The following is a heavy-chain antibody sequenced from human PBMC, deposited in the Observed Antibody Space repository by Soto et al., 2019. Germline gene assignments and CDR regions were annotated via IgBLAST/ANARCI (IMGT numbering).Heavy chain of an antibody. CDR1: GYSFTSYW. V-gene: IGHV5-51*01. Sequence: PGESLKISCKGSGYSFTSYWIGWVRQMPGKGLEWMGIIYPGDSDTRYSPSFQGQVTISADKSISTAYLQWSSLKASDTAMYYCARHGTFAAAGTNYSYGMDVWGQGTTVTVS. CDR2: IYPGDSDT. D-gene: IGHD6-13*01. J-gene: IGHJ6*02. CDR3: ARHGTFAAAGTNYSYGMDV.